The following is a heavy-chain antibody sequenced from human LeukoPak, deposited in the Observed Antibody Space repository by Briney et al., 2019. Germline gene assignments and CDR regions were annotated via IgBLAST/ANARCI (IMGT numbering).Heavy chain of an antibody. V-gene: IGHV5-51*03. J-gene: IGHJ6*03. CDR3: GRGPRGSGSYDAYYMDV. D-gene: IGHD3-22*01. Sequence: GESQNICCDAAGYSCTSDWIGWVRHMGRKGVEWMGIISPGDSANRYNTSFQGQATTTAEKSISTAYQLCSSMNAEDTAIYYCGRGPRGSGSYDAYYMDVWGKGTTVTVS. CDR1: GYSCTSDW. CDR2: ISPGDSAN.